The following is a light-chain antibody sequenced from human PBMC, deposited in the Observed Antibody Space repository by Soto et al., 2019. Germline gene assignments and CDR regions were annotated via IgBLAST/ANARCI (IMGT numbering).Light chain of an antibody. CDR1: QTIGTY. V-gene: IGKV3-11*01. Sequence: ETVLTQSPATLSLSPGERATLSCRASQTIGTYLIWYQQKPGQAPRLLIYDASSRATGIPARFSGSGSWTDFTLTISSLEPEDFAVYYCQQRGNWPLTFGGGTKVEI. CDR2: DAS. J-gene: IGKJ4*01. CDR3: QQRGNWPLT.